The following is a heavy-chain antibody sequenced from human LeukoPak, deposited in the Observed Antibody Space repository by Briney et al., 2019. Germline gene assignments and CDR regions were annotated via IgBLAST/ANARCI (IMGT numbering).Heavy chain of an antibody. J-gene: IGHJ6*02. CDR3: ANVVEMATSHTGDYYGMDV. D-gene: IGHD5-24*01. CDR1: GFTFRSYA. CDR2: ISGSGGST. Sequence: PGGSLRLSCAVSGFTFRSYAMSWVRQAPGKGLEWVSAISGSGGSTYYADSVKGRFTISRDNSKNTLCLQMNSLRAEDTAVYYCANVVEMATSHTGDYYGMDVWGQGTTVTVSS. V-gene: IGHV3-23*01.